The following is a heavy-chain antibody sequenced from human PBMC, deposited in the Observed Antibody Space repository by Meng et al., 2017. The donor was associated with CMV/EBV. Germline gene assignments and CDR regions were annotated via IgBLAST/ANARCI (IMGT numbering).Heavy chain of an antibody. Sequence: GGSLRLSCAASGFTFSSYAMHWVRQAPGKGLVWVSRINSDGSSTSYADSVKGRFTISRDNAKNTLYLQMNSLRAEDTAVYYCAREPRGITGPYGMDVWGQGTTVTVSS. J-gene: IGHJ6*02. V-gene: IGHV3-74*01. CDR3: AREPRGITGPYGMDV. CDR1: GFTFSSYA. CDR2: INSDGSST. D-gene: IGHD1-20*01.